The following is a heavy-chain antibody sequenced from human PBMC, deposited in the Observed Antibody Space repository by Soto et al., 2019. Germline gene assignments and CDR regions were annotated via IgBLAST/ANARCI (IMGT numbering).Heavy chain of an antibody. V-gene: IGHV1-3*01. CDR2: INGGNGNT. D-gene: IGHD1-26*01. CDR1: GYAFTGYY. CDR3: ARDDSGFSGSHYIDYFNY. J-gene: IGHJ4*02. Sequence: ASVKVSCRASGYAFTGYYMHWVRQAPGQRLEWMGWINGGNGNTYYSEHFQGRVTFPRDTSAGTVYMQLSSLASEDTAVYYCARDDSGFSGSHYIDYFNYWGQGALVTVSS.